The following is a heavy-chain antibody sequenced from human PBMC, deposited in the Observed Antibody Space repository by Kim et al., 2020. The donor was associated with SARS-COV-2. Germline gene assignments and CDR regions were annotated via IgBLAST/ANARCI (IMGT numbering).Heavy chain of an antibody. CDR2: IDPSDSYT. Sequence: GESLKISCKGSGYSFTSYWISWVRQMPGKGLEWMGRIDPSDSYTNYSPSFQGHVTISADKSISTAYLQWSSLKASDTAMYYCARLRYSGSYWGDYYYYYGMDVWGQGTTVTVSS. CDR3: ARLRYSGSYWGDYYYYYGMDV. V-gene: IGHV5-10-1*01. D-gene: IGHD1-26*01. CDR1: GYSFTSYW. J-gene: IGHJ6*02.